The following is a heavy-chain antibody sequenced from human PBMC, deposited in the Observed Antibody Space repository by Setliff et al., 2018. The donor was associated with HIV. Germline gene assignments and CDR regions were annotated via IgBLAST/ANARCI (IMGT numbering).Heavy chain of an antibody. Sequence: KTSETLSLTCTVSGGSVSSYHWTWIRQPPGKGLEWIAYIYYSGTTSYNPSLKSRVTFSADTSKNQFSLKLTSVTAADTAVYFCARVVPREVAPGGFDIWGQGTMVTVSS. CDR2: IYYSGTT. D-gene: IGHD5-12*01. V-gene: IGHV4-59*08. J-gene: IGHJ3*02. CDR1: GGSVSSYH. CDR3: ARVVPREVAPGGFDI.